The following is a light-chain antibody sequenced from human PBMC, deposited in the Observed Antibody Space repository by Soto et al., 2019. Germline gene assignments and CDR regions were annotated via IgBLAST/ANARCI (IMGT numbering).Light chain of an antibody. CDR2: GAS. CDR3: QQYGSSPDT. V-gene: IGKV3-20*01. CDR1: QSVSSSY. Sequence: EIVLTQSPGTLSLSPGERATLSCRASQSVSSSYLAWYQQKPGQAPRLLIYGASSRATGIPDRFSXXXXGXXXTLTISRLEPEDFAVYYCQQYGSSPDTFGQGTKLEIK. J-gene: IGKJ2*01.